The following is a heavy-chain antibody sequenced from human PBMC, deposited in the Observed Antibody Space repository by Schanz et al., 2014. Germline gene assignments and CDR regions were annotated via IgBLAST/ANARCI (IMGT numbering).Heavy chain of an antibody. CDR2: IKSRIHGGTT. CDR3: TTAHYSSNYETLDY. J-gene: IGHJ4*02. Sequence: EVQLVESGGGLVQPGGSLRLSCAVSGFTFRNYWMSWVRQAPGKGLEWVARIKSRIHGGTTDYAAPVKGRFTISRDDSKHTVYLQMDSLKTEDTALYYCTTAHYSSNYETLDYWGQGTLVTVSS. CDR1: GFTFRNYW. V-gene: IGHV3-15*01. D-gene: IGHD6-13*01.